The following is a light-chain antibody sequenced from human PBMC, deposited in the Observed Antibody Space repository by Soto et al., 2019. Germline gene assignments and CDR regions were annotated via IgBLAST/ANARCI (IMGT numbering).Light chain of an antibody. J-gene: IGKJ3*01. CDR1: QSVDRK. CDR3: QQSGSSPPFI. CDR2: GAS. Sequence: PGESATLSCRASQSVDRKLVWYQQKPGQAPRLLIYGASTRATGIPARFSGSGSGTDFTLSISRLEPEDFAVYYCQQSGSSPPFIFGPGTKVDIK. V-gene: IGKV3-20*01.